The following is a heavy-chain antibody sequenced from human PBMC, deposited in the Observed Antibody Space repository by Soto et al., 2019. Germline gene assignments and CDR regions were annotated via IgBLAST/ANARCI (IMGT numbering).Heavy chain of an antibody. Sequence: ASVKVSCQASGFTFTSSAMQWVRQARGQRLEWIGWIVVGSGNTNYAQKFQERVTITRDMSTSTAYMELSSLRSEDTAVYYCAAGYSSSWSLGRPRSEDAFDIWGQGTMVTVSS. J-gene: IGHJ3*02. CDR1: GFTFTSSA. V-gene: IGHV1-58*02. D-gene: IGHD6-13*01. CDR2: IVVGSGNT. CDR3: AAGYSSSWSLGRPRSEDAFDI.